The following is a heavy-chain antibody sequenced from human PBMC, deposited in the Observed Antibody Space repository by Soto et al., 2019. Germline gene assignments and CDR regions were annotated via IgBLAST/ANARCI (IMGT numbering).Heavy chain of an antibody. Sequence: QVQLVQSGGEVKKPGASVKVSCQASGYTFSDYAISWVRQAPGQGLEWTGWIGASTRNTDQAQNFQGRVIMTLDTSTNTAYMELRSLRSDDTAVYYCVRCYCSVGSCYACWHFDLWGRGTLVTVSS. J-gene: IGHJ2*01. CDR2: IGASTRNT. V-gene: IGHV1-18*01. D-gene: IGHD2-15*01. CDR3: VRCYCSVGSCYACWHFDL. CDR1: GYTFSDYA.